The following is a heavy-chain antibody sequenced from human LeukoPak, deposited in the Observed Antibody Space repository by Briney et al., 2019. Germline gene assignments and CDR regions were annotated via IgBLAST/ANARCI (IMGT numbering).Heavy chain of an antibody. J-gene: IGHJ4*02. CDR2: IHTSGST. CDR1: GGSITSSSYY. CDR3: ARDRYYYDSSGYCRFDY. V-gene: IGHV4-61*02. Sequence: SETLSLTCTVSGGSITSSSYYWSWIRQPAGKGLDWIGRIHTSGSTNYNPSLKSRVTMSVDTSKNEFSLKLSSVTAADTAVYYCARDRYYYDSSGYCRFDYWGQGTLVTVSS. D-gene: IGHD3-22*01.